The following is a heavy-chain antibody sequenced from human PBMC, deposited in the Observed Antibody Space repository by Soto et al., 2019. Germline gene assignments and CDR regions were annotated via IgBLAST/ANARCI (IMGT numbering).Heavy chain of an antibody. CDR3: ARAYYGDSPFDY. Sequence: SETLSLTCTVSGGSISNGGYYWSWIRQHPGKGLEWIGYIYYSGSTYYKPSLKSRVSLSVDTSKNQFSLKLSSVTAADTAVYYCARAYYGDSPFDYWGQGTLVTVSS. CDR1: GGSISNGGYY. D-gene: IGHD4-17*01. J-gene: IGHJ4*02. V-gene: IGHV4-30-4*08. CDR2: IYYSGST.